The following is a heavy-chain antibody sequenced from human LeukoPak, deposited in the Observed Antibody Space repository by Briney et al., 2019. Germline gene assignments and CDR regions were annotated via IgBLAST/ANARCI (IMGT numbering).Heavy chain of an antibody. CDR1: GDSISSGANY. V-gene: IGHV4-31*03. D-gene: IGHD2-2*01. CDR2: TYYSGST. Sequence: PSQTLSLTCTVTGDSISSGANYWGWIRQHPGKGLEWIGHTYYSGSTYYNPSLKSRVTISADTSKNQFSLKLSSVTAADTALYFCASTGYCSDTSCYPFDHWGQGILVTVSS. J-gene: IGHJ4*02. CDR3: ASTGYCSDTSCYPFDH.